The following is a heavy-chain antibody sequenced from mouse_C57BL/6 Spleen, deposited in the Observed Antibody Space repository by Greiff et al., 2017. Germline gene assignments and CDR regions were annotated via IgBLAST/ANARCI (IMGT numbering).Heavy chain of an antibody. CDR3: AAFYYDYGGY. CDR2: IDPSDSYT. V-gene: IGHV1-69*01. CDR1: GYTFTSYW. Sequence: VQLQQSGAELVMPGASVKLSCKASGYTFTSYWMHWVKQRPGQGLEWIGEIDPSDSYTNYNQKFKGKSTLTVAKSSRTAYMQLSSRTSEDDAVYYCAAFYYDYGGYWGQGTTLTGAS. D-gene: IGHD2-4*01. J-gene: IGHJ2*01.